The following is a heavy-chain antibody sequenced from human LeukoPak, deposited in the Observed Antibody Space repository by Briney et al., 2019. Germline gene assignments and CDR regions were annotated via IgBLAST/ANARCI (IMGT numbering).Heavy chain of an antibody. J-gene: IGHJ4*02. CDR2: MYYSGTS. Sequence: SETLSLTCTVSGASFSSGSYYWSWIRQPPGKGLEWIGYMYYSGTSNYNPSLKSRVTISVDTSKNQFSLKLSSLTAADTAVYYCARDRDRLDYWGQGTLVTVSS. V-gene: IGHV4-61*01. CDR1: GASFSSGSYY. CDR3: ARDRDRLDY. D-gene: IGHD3-22*01.